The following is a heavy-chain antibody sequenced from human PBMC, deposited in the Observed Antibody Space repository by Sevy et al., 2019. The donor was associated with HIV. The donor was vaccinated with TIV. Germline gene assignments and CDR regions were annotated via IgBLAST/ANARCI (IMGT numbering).Heavy chain of an antibody. CDR2: INSGGGST. V-gene: IGHV3-23*01. CDR3: AKDFVGGYYHSSGYSDH. CDR1: GFTFTEFV. J-gene: IGHJ4*02. Sequence: GGCLRLSCAASGFTFTEFVMSWVRQSPGKGLERVSTINSGGGSTYYADSVKGRFTISRENSKNTLDLQMNSLRAEDMALYYCAKDFVGGYYHSSGYSDHWGQGTLVHVSS. D-gene: IGHD3-22*01.